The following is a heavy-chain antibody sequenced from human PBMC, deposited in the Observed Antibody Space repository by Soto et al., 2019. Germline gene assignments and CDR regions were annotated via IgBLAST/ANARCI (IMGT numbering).Heavy chain of an antibody. CDR1: GYTFTSYG. CDR2: ISAYNGKT. J-gene: IGHJ5*02. V-gene: IGHV1-18*01. Sequence: QVQLVQSGAEVKKPGASVKVSCKASGYTFTSYGISWVRQAPGQGLEWMGWISAYNGKTNYAQKLQGRVTMTTDTATSTAYMELRSLRSDDTAVYYCARDRPELLDYYDSRGYSGVGLDPWGQGTLVTVSS. D-gene: IGHD3-22*01. CDR3: ARDRPELLDYYDSRGYSGVGLDP.